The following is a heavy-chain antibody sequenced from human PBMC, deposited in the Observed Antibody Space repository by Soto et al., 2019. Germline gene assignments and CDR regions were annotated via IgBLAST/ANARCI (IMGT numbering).Heavy chain of an antibody. CDR2: IYYSGST. Sequence: SETLSLTCTVSGGSISSSSYYWGWIRQPPGKGLEWIGSIYYSGSTYYNPSLKSRVTISVDTSKNQFSLKLSSVTAADTAVYYCARLETPDPQTSPVWLGPTYNWFDPWGQGTLVTVSS. CDR3: ARLETPDPQTSPVWLGPTYNWFDP. D-gene: IGHD6-19*01. V-gene: IGHV4-39*01. CDR1: GGSISSSSYY. J-gene: IGHJ5*02.